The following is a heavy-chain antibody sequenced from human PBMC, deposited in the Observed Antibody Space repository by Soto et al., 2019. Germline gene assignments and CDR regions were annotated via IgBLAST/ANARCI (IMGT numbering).Heavy chain of an antibody. CDR1: GLTFRAFS. CDR2: ISGSGGST. Sequence: EVQLLESGGGLVQPGGSLRLSCAASGLTFRAFSMSWVRQPPGKGLEWVSGISGSGGSTYYADSVKGGFTISRDSSSNTLYLQMSSLRAEDTAVYYCAKSRGDSWYLYYYDYWGQGTLVTVSS. D-gene: IGHD5-12*01. V-gene: IGHV3-23*01. J-gene: IGHJ4*02. CDR3: AKSRGDSWYLYYYDY.